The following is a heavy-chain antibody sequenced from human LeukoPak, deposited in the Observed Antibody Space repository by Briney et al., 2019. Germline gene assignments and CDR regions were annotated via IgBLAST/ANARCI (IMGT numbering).Heavy chain of an antibody. CDR3: ASSFYYDSRDY. CDR1: GGSFSGYF. Sequence: SGTLSLTCVVYGGSFSGYFWSWIRQPPGKGLEWIGEITPSGSTNYSPSLKSRVSISIDTSKKKLSLRLTSVTAADSAVYYCASSFYYDSRDYWGQGTLVT. J-gene: IGHJ4*02. D-gene: IGHD3-22*01. CDR2: ITPSGST. V-gene: IGHV4-34*01.